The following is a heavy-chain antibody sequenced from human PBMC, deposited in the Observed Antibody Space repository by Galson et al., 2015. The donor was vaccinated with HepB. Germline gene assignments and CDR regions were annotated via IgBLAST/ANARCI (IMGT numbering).Heavy chain of an antibody. D-gene: IGHD5-12*01. V-gene: IGHV6-1*01. Sequence: CAISGDSVSSNSAAWNWIRQSPSRGLEWLGRTYYRSKWYNDYAVSVKSRITINPDTSKNQFSLQLNSVTPEDTAVYYCARGDIVATIGAFDIWGQGTMVTVSS. CDR2: TYYRSKWYN. CDR3: ARGDIVATIGAFDI. J-gene: IGHJ3*02. CDR1: GDSVSSNSAA.